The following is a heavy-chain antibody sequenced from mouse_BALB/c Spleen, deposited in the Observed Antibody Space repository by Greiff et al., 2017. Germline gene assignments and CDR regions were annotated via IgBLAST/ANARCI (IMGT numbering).Heavy chain of an antibody. V-gene: IGHV1-9*01. Sequence: QVQLQQSGAELMKPGASVKISCKATGYTFSSYWIEWVKQRPGHGLEWIGEILPGSGSTNYNEKFKGKATFTADTSSNTAYMQLSSLTSEDSAVYYCARPLLYHYAMDYWGQGTSVTVSS. J-gene: IGHJ4*01. CDR3: ARPLLYHYAMDY. CDR1: GYTFSSYW. CDR2: ILPGSGST. D-gene: IGHD1-1*01.